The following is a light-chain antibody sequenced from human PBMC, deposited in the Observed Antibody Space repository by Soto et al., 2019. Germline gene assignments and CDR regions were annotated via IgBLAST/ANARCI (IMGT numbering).Light chain of an antibody. Sequence: EIVLTQSPGTLSLSPGERATLSCRASESINIFNLAWYQQKPGQAPRLLIFGASSRAPGVPDRFSGSGSGTDFTLTISRLEPEDFAVYYCQQRSSWPITFGQGTRLEI. V-gene: IGKV3D-20*02. J-gene: IGKJ5*01. CDR2: GAS. CDR1: ESINIFN. CDR3: QQRSSWPIT.